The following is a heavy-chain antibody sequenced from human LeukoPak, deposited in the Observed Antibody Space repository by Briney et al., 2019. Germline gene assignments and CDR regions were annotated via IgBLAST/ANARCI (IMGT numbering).Heavy chain of an antibody. CDR2: IKEDGSEK. D-gene: IGHD1-26*01. CDR3: AKGEGAPGY. J-gene: IGHJ4*02. Sequence: GGSLRLSCAASRFRFSTFPMGWVRQAPGKGLEWVANIKEDGSEKNYVDSVKGRFTISRDNAKNSLYLQMNSLRVDDTAVYYCAKGEGAPGYWGQGTLVTVSS. V-gene: IGHV3-7*01. CDR1: RFRFSTFP.